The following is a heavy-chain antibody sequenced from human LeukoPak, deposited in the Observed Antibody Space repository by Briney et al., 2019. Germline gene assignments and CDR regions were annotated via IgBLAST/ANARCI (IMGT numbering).Heavy chain of an antibody. V-gene: IGHV1-8*01. CDR2: MNPNSGNT. D-gene: IGHD5-12*01. J-gene: IGHJ4*02. Sequence: ASVKISCKASGYTFTSYDINWLRQASGQGLEWMGWMNPNSGNTGYAQKFQGRFTMTWDTSISTAYMELSSLRSEDTAVYYCAREYRHQPDWGQGTLVTVSS. CDR3: AREYRHQPD. CDR1: GYTFTSYD.